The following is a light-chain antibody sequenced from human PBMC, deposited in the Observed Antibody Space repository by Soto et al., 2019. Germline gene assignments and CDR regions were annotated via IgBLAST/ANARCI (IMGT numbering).Light chain of an antibody. CDR3: QQHSNRLT. J-gene: IGKJ4*01. CDR2: DAS. V-gene: IGKV3-11*01. Sequence: EIVLTQSPPTLSLSPGERATLSCRASQSVDSYLAWYQQKPGQAPRLLIFDASNRATGIPARFSGSGSGTDITLTISSLEPEDFAVYYCQQHSNRLTFGGGTKVEIK. CDR1: QSVDSY.